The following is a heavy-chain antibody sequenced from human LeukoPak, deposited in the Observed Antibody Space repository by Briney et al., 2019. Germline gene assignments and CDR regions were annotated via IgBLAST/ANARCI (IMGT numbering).Heavy chain of an antibody. J-gene: IGHJ3*02. V-gene: IGHV3-30-3*01. Sequence: PGGSLRLSCAASGFTFVYYAVHWVRQAPGKGLEWVAVISFDGSNTYYADSVKGRFTISRDNSKNTLYLQMNSLRAEDTAVYYCARGFTTHIVATIGPAFDIWGQGTMVTVSS. D-gene: IGHD5-12*01. CDR3: ARGFTTHIVATIGPAFDI. CDR1: GFTFVYYA. CDR2: ISFDGSNT.